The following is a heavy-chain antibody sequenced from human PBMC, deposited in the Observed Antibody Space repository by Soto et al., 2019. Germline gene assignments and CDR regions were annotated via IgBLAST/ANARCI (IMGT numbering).Heavy chain of an antibody. CDR3: ERGRSPYCSSTRCNPSYYGMDV. J-gene: IGHJ6*02. V-gene: IGHV3-7*03. D-gene: IGHD2-2*01. CDR1: GFTFSSYW. CDR2: IKQDGSEK. Sequence: GGSLRLSCAASGFTFSSYWMSWVRQAPGKGLEWVANIKQDGSEKYYVDSVKGRFTISRDNAKNSLYLQMNSLRDEDTAVYYCERGRSPYCSSTRCNPSYYGMDVWGQGDTVTVSS.